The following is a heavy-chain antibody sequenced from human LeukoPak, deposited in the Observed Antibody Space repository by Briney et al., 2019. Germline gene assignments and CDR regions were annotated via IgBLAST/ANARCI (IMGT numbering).Heavy chain of an antibody. CDR1: GFTFDDYA. CDR3: AKDKRGIAAAGYFDY. Sequence: GGSLRLSCAASGFTFDDYAMHWVQQAPGKGLGWVSGISWNSGSIGYADSVKGRFTISRDNAKNSLYLQMNSLRAEDTALYYCAKDKRGIAAAGYFDYWGQGTLVTVSS. CDR2: ISWNSGSI. D-gene: IGHD6-13*01. J-gene: IGHJ4*02. V-gene: IGHV3-9*01.